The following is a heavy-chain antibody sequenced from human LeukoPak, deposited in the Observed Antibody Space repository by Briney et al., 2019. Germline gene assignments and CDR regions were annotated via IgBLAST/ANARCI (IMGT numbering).Heavy chain of an antibody. CDR2: IYYSGST. D-gene: IGHD3/OR15-3a*01. CDR3: ARDVWDWNLQYFDY. Sequence: SETLSLTCTVSGGSISSSSYYWGWIRQPPGKGLEWIGSIYYSGSTYYNPSLKSRVTISVDTSKNQFSLKLSSVTAADTAVYYCARDVWDWNLQYFDYWGQGTLVTVSS. CDR1: GGSISSSSYY. J-gene: IGHJ4*02. V-gene: IGHV4-39*07.